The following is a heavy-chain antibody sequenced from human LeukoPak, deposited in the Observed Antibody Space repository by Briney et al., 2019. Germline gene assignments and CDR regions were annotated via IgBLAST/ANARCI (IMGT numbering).Heavy chain of an antibody. CDR2: ISGSGSST. J-gene: IGHJ4*02. D-gene: IGHD1-26*01. CDR1: GFTFSSYA. CDR3: ARGGDMVGTTKVPFDY. V-gene: IGHV3-23*01. Sequence: GGSLRLSCAASGFTFSSYAMSWVRQAPGKGLEWVSVISGSGSSTYYIDSVKGRFTISRDNSKNTLYLQMESLRAEDTAVYYCARGGDMVGTTKVPFDYWGQGTLVTVSS.